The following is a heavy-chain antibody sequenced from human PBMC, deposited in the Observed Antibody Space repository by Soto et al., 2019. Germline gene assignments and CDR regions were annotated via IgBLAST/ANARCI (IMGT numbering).Heavy chain of an antibody. V-gene: IGHV1-18*04. Sequence: QVQLVQSGPEVKKPGASVKVSCKASGYTFTNYGISWVRQAPGQGLEWMGWISGYNGNTAYGRKFQDRVTMTIDAPTSTAYMEVWSLRSDDTAVYSCARDEGVSRFEFWGLGTLVTVSS. D-gene: IGHD3-3*02. CDR3: ARDEGVSRFEF. CDR1: GYTFTNYG. CDR2: ISGYNGNT. J-gene: IGHJ4*02.